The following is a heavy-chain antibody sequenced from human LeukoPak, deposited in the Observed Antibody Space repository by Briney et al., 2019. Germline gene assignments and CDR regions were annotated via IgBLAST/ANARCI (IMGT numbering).Heavy chain of an antibody. CDR3: ARGHPNRWFDP. J-gene: IGHJ5*02. V-gene: IGHV3-48*03. CDR2: ISSSGSTI. CDR1: GLTFSSYE. Sequence: GGSLRLSCAASGLTFSSYEMNWVRQAPGKGLEWVSYISSSGSTIYYADSVKGRFTISRDNAKNSLYLQMNSLRAEDTAVYYCARGHPNRWFDPWGQGTLVTVSS. D-gene: IGHD4/OR15-4a*01.